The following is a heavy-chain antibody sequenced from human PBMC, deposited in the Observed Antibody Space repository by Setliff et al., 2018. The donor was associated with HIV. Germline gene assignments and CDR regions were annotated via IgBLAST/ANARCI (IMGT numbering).Heavy chain of an antibody. D-gene: IGHD3-10*01. CDR3: ARVVVRGVTFIAEYFQH. CDR1: GYTFTSYG. V-gene: IGHV1-18*01. CDR2: ISAYNGNT. Sequence: ASVKVSCKASGYTFTSYGISCVRQAPGQGLEWTGWISAYNGNTNYAQKLQGRVTMTTDTSTSTAYMELRSLRSDDTAVYYCARVVVRGVTFIAEYFQHWGQGTLVTVSS. J-gene: IGHJ1*01.